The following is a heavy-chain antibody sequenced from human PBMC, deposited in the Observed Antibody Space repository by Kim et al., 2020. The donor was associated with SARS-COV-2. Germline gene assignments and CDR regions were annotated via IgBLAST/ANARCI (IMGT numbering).Heavy chain of an antibody. V-gene: IGHV4-59*01. D-gene: IGHD4-17*01. J-gene: IGHJ4*02. Sequence: SETLSLTCTVSGGSISSYYWSWIRQPPGKGLEWIGYIYYSGSTHCNPSLKSRVTISVDTSKNQFSVKLSSVTAADTAVYYCARGTTVVTFDYWGQGTLVTVSS. CDR2: IYYSGST. CDR1: GGSISSYY. CDR3: ARGTTVVTFDY.